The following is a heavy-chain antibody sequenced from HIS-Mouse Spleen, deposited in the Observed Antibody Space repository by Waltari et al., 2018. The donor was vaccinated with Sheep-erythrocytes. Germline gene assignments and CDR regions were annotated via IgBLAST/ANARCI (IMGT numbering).Heavy chain of an antibody. J-gene: IGHJ4*02. CDR1: GGPISSRSSY. D-gene: IGHD3-22*01. V-gene: IGHV4-39*01. Sequence: QLQLQESGPGLVKPSETLSLTCTVSGGPISSRSSYWGWIRQPPGKGLEWIGSIYYSGSTYYNPSLKSRVTISVDTSKNQFSLKLSSVTAADTAVYYCARLYYYDSSGYYFDYWGQGTLVTVSS. CDR2: IYYSGST. CDR3: ARLYYYDSSGYYFDY.